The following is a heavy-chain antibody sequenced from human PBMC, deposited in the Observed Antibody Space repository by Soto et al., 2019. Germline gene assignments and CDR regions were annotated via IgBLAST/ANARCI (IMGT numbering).Heavy chain of an antibody. J-gene: IGHJ3*02. Sequence: EVQLLESGGGLVQPGGSLRLSCAASGFSFSTYAMSWVRQATGKGLEWVSAISGSGGSTYYADSVKGRFTISRDNSKNTLYLQMNSLRADDTAVYYCAKDPSTPVTRGIAFDIWGQGTMVTVSS. CDR2: ISGSGGST. CDR1: GFSFSTYA. CDR3: AKDPSTPVTRGIAFDI. V-gene: IGHV3-23*01. D-gene: IGHD4-17*01.